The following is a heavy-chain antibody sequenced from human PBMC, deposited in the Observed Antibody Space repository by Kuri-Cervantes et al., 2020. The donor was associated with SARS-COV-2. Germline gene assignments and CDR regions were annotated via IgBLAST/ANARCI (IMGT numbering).Heavy chain of an antibody. Sequence: GESLKISCAASGFTFSSYWMSWVRQAPGKGLEWVANIKQDGSEKCYVDSVEGRFTISRDNAKNSLYLQMNSLRAEDTAVYYCAREIEGFIGYCSSTSCLIDYWGQGTLVTVSS. V-gene: IGHV3-7*01. J-gene: IGHJ4*02. CDR3: AREIEGFIGYCSSTSCLIDY. CDR1: GFTFSSYW. CDR2: IKQDGSEK. D-gene: IGHD2-2*01.